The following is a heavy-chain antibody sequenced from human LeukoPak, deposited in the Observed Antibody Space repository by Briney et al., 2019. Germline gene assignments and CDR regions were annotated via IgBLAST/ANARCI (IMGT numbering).Heavy chain of an antibody. V-gene: IGHV3-30*02. J-gene: IGHJ3*02. Sequence: GGSLRLSCAASGFTFSSYGMHWVRQAPGKGLEWVAFIRYDGSNKYYADSVKGRFTISRDNSKNTLYLQMNSLRSEDTAVYYCARDLSSATQAAFDIWGQGTMVTVSS. CDR1: GFTFSSYG. CDR2: IRYDGSNK. D-gene: IGHD2-15*01. CDR3: ARDLSSATQAAFDI.